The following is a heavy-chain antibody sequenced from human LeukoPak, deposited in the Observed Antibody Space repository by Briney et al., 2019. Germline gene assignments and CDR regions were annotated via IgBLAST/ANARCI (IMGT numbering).Heavy chain of an antibody. V-gene: IGHV1-2*02. Sequence: ASVTVSCKASGYTFTGYYMHWVRQAPGQGLEWMGWINPNSGGTNYAQKFQGRVTMTRDTSISTAYMELSRLRSDDTAVYYCARDTADSYGSSDFDYWGQGTLVTVSS. D-gene: IGHD5-18*01. CDR2: INPNSGGT. J-gene: IGHJ4*02. CDR1: GYTFTGYY. CDR3: ARDTADSYGSSDFDY.